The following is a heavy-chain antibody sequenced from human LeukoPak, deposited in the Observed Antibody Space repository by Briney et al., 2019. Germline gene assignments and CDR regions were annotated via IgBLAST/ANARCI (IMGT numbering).Heavy chain of an antibody. CDR1: GGTFSSYA. CDR3: ARELYDSSGYSSQCFDY. D-gene: IGHD3-22*01. J-gene: IGHJ4*02. CDR2: IIPILGIA. Sequence: ASVKVSCKASGGTFSSYAISWVRQAPGQGLEWMGRIIPILGIANYAQKFQGRVTITADKSTSTAYMELSSLRSEDTAVYYCARELYDSSGYSSQCFDYWGQGTLVTVSS. V-gene: IGHV1-69*04.